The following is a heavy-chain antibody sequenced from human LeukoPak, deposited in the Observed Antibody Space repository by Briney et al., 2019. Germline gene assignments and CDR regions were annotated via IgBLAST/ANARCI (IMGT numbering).Heavy chain of an antibody. D-gene: IGHD6-19*01. J-gene: IGHJ4*02. CDR1: GFTFSSYG. V-gene: IGHV3-30*02. Sequence: GGSLRLSCAASGFTFSSYGMHWVRQAPGKGLEWVAFIRYDGSNKYYADSVKGRFTISRDNSKNTLYLQMNSLRAEDTAVYYCARVRDSSGREGPYLDWGQGTLVTVSS. CDR2: IRYDGSNK. CDR3: ARVRDSSGREGPYLD.